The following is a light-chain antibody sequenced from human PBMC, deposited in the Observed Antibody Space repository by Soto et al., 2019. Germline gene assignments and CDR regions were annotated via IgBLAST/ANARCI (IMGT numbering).Light chain of an antibody. CDR2: CAS. CDR3: QQYNNWWT. Sequence: EIVMTQSPATLSVSPEETATLSCRASQSVSSSLAWYQQQPGQAPRLVIYCASTRATGIPARFSGSGSGTEFTLTISSLEFGDSAVYYCQQYNNWWTFGQGTKVEIK. CDR1: QSVSSS. V-gene: IGKV3-15*01. J-gene: IGKJ1*01.